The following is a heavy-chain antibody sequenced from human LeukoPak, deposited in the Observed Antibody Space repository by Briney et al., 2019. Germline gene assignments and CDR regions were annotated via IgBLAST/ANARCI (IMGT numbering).Heavy chain of an antibody. Sequence: PSETLSLTCTVSGDSVTGSSYSWGWIRQSPGKGLEWIGTIYYYGSTNYNPSLKSRITLSVDTSKNQFSLNLSSVTAADTAVFYCARLSTWNDGVDAFDIWGQGTMVTVSS. D-gene: IGHD1-1*01. CDR1: GDSVTGSSYS. J-gene: IGHJ3*02. CDR3: ARLSTWNDGVDAFDI. V-gene: IGHV4-39*07. CDR2: IYYYGST.